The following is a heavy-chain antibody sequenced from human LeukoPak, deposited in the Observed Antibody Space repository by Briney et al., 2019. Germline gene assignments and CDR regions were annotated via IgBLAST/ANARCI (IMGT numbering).Heavy chain of an antibody. CDR3: VRAGMLSILGVVIEGFDY. CDR1: GGSFSGYY. Sequence: SETLSLTCAVYGGSFSGYYWSWIRQPPGKGLEWIGEINHSGSTNYNPSLKSRVTISVDKSQNQFSLKLSSVRGADTAVYYCVRAGMLSILGVVIEGFDYWGQGTLVTVSS. D-gene: IGHD3-3*01. V-gene: IGHV4-34*01. CDR2: INHSGST. J-gene: IGHJ4*02.